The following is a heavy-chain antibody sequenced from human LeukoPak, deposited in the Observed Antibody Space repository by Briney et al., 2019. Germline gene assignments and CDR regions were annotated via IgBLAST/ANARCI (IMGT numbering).Heavy chain of an antibody. D-gene: IGHD2-21*01. Sequence: GGSLRLSCAASGFTFSSYSMSWVRQAPGKGLEWVSAISSTDAGTYHADSVRGRFTISRDSSKNTLYLQMNSLRAEDAAVYYCAKAPVTSCRGAYCYPFDYWGQGTLVTVSS. CDR1: GFTFSSYS. CDR3: AKAPVTSCRGAYCYPFDY. V-gene: IGHV3-23*01. CDR2: ISSTDAGT. J-gene: IGHJ4*02.